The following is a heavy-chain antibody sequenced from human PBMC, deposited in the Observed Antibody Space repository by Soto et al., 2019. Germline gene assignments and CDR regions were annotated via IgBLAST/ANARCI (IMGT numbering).Heavy chain of an antibody. CDR1: EFTFTSIA. CDR3: VKRGGGGSGTKPYSFDC. J-gene: IGHJ4*02. V-gene: IGHV3-23*01. D-gene: IGHD1-7*01. CDR2: ISGSGPGT. Sequence: PGGSLRPSCAASEFTFTSIAMSWVRQAPGKGLEWVSTISGSGPGTYYADSVKGRFTISRDNSKNTLYLQMNSLRAEDTALYYCVKRGGGGSGTKPYSFDCWGQGALVTVS.